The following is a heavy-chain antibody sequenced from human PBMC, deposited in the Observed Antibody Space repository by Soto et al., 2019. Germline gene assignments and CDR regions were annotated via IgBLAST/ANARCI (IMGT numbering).Heavy chain of an antibody. CDR1: GYTFTNYC. J-gene: IGHJ6*02. Sequence: ASVKVSCKASGYTFTNYCISWVRQAPGQGLEWIGWISAYNGKIDYAQKVQGRITMTTDTSTSTAFMELRSLRSDDTAVYYCARETITQMYYYGTDVWGQGTTVTVSS. D-gene: IGHD5-12*01. CDR2: ISAYNGKI. CDR3: ARETITQMYYYGTDV. V-gene: IGHV1-18*01.